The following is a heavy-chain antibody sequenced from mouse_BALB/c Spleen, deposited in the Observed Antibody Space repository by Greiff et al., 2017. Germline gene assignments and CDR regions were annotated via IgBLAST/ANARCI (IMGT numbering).Heavy chain of an antibody. CDR3: ARDYYGCEMDY. V-gene: IGHV5-6-3*01. J-gene: IGHJ4*01. D-gene: IGHD1-1*01. CDR1: GFTFSSYG. Sequence: EVKLMESGGGLVQPGGSLKLSCAASGFTFSSYGMSWVRQTPDKRLELVATINSNGGSTYYPDSVKGRFTISRDNAKNTLYLQMSSLKSEDTAMYYCARDYYGCEMDYWGQGTSVTVSS. CDR2: INSNGGST.